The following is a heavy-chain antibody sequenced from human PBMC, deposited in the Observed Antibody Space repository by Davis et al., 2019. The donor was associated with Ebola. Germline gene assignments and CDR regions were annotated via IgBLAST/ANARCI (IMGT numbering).Heavy chain of an antibody. CDR3: ARAQFPTTSDL. CDR2: INPHNGNT. D-gene: IGHD1-1*01. CDR1: GYTFTSYY. Sequence: ASVKVSCKASGYTFTSYYMHWVRQAPGQGLEWMGWINPHNGNTNYAQNVQGRVTMTTDTSTSTAYMEVGSLRSDDTAVYYCARAQFPTTSDLWGQGTLVTVSS. V-gene: IGHV1-18*04. J-gene: IGHJ5*02.